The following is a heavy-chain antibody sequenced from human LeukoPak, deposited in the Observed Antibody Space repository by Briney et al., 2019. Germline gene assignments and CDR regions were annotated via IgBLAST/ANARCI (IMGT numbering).Heavy chain of an antibody. CDR3: ARDQAAAGTFYYYYMDV. Sequence: GASVKVSCKASGYTFTSYVISWVRQAPGQGLEWMGWISAYNGNTNYAQKLQGRVTMTTDTSTSTAYMELRSLRSDDTAVYYCARDQAAAGTFYYYYMDVWGKGTTVTVSS. J-gene: IGHJ6*03. V-gene: IGHV1-18*01. D-gene: IGHD6-13*01. CDR2: ISAYNGNT. CDR1: GYTFTSYV.